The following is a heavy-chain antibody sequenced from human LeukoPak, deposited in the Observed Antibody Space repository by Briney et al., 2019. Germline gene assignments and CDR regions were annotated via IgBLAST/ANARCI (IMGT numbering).Heavy chain of an antibody. V-gene: IGHV3-30*03. J-gene: IGHJ4*02. D-gene: IGHD5-24*01. CDR3: ARGYNYANDFDS. CDR2: ISYDGSNK. Sequence: PGRSLRLSCAASGFTFSSYGMHWVRQAPGKGLEWVAVISYDGSNKYYADSVKGRFTISRDNSKNTLYLQMNSLRVEDTALYYCARGYNYANDFDSWGQGTLVSVSS. CDR1: GFTFSSYG.